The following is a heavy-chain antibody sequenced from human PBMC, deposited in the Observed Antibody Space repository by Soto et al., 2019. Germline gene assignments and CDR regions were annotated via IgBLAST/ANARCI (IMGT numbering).Heavy chain of an antibody. J-gene: IGHJ4*02. CDR1: GGSISSGDYY. CDR2: IHYSGST. Sequence: SETLSLTCTVSGGSISSGDYYWSWIRQPPGKGLEWIAYIHYSGSTYYNPSLKSRVTISVDTSKNQFSLKLSSVTAADTAVYYWARSRYSGSYFFDYWGQGISVTVSS. V-gene: IGHV4-30-4*01. CDR3: ARSRYSGSYFFDY. D-gene: IGHD1-26*01.